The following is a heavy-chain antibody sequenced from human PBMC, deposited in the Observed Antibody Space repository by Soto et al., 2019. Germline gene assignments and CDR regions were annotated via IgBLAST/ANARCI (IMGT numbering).Heavy chain of an antibody. CDR1: GSSISSSNW. Sequence: SETLSLTYGVSGSSISSSNWWSWVRQHPGKGLEWIGEIYHSGSTNYNPSLKSRVTISVDKSKNQFSLKLSSVTAADTAVYYCARDKIAAANYYYYYYSMDVWGQGTTVT. D-gene: IGHD6-13*01. CDR2: IYHSGST. CDR3: ARDKIAAANYYYYYYSMDV. V-gene: IGHV4-4*02. J-gene: IGHJ6*02.